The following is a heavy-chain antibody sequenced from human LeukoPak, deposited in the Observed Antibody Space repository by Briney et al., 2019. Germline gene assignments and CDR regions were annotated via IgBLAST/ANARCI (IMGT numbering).Heavy chain of an antibody. Sequence: GGSLTLSCAASGFTFSTYGMHWVRQAPGKGLEWVAVISYDGSNKYYADSVKGRFTISRDNYKNTLYLQMNSLRAEDKAVYYCAKSDLGHRSRQVGHFDYWGQGTLVTVSS. J-gene: IGHJ4*02. CDR3: AKSDLGHRSRQVGHFDY. D-gene: IGHD2-15*01. V-gene: IGHV3-30*18. CDR1: GFTFSTYG. CDR2: ISYDGSNK.